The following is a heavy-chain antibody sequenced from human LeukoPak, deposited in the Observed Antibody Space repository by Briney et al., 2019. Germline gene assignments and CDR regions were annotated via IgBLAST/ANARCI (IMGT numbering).Heavy chain of an antibody. CDR2: MNPNSGNT. D-gene: IGHD2-15*01. V-gene: IGHV1-8*01. CDR1: GYTFTSYD. Sequence: VASVKVSCKASGYTFTSYDINWVRQATGQGLEWMGWMNPNSGNTGYAQKFQGRVTMTRNTSISTAYMELSSLRSEDTAVYYCARAQDISNYYGMDVWGQGTTVTVSS. CDR3: ARAQDISNYYGMDV. J-gene: IGHJ6*02.